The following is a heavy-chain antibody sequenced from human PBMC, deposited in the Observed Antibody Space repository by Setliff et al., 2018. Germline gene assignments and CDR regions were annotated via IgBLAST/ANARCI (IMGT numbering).Heavy chain of an antibody. Sequence: SETLSLTCTVSGGSISSSSYYWGWLRQPPGKGLEGIGSIYYSGSTYYNPSLKRRVTISVDTSKNQFSLKLSSVTAADTAVYYCALNPSWFGELFAWFDPWGQGTLVTVSS. V-gene: IGHV4-39*01. J-gene: IGHJ5*02. CDR2: IYYSGST. CDR1: GGSISSSSYY. CDR3: ALNPSWFGELFAWFDP. D-gene: IGHD3-10*01.